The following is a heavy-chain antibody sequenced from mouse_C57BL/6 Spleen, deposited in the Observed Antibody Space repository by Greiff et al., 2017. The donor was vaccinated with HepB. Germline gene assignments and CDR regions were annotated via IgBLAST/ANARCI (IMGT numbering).Heavy chain of an antibody. D-gene: IGHD2-5*01. CDR1: GYTFTDYY. Sequence: EVQLQQSGPELVKPGASVKISCKASGYTFTDYYMNWVKQSHGKSLEWIGDINPNNGGTSYNQKFKGKATLTVDKSSSTAYMELRSLTSEDSAVYYCARREAYYSNYVGFAYWGQGTLVTVSA. V-gene: IGHV1-26*01. CDR2: INPNNGGT. CDR3: ARREAYYSNYVGFAY. J-gene: IGHJ3*01.